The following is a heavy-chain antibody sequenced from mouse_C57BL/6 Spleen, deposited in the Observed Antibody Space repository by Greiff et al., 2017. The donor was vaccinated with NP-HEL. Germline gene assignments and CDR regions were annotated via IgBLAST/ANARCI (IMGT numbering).Heavy chain of an antibody. D-gene: IGHD1-1*01. CDR1: GFTFSSYA. CDR3: ARAPHYYGSSYAMDY. V-gene: IGHV5-4*03. J-gene: IGHJ4*01. Sequence: DVMLVESGGGLVKPGGSLKLSCAASGFTFSSYAMSWVRQTPEKRLEWVATISDGGSYTYYPDNVKGRFTISRDNAKNNLYLQMSHLKSEDTAMYYCARAPHYYGSSYAMDYWGQGTSVTVSS. CDR2: ISDGGSYT.